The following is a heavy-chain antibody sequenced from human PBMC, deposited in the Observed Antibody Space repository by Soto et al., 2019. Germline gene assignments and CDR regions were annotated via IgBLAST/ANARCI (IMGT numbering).Heavy chain of an antibody. CDR2: INHSGSS. J-gene: IGHJ4*02. V-gene: IGHV4-34*01. CDR3: ARAQSIRGVIIVPYSFDY. CDR1: GGSFSGYY. Sequence: SETLSLTCAVSGGSFSGYYWSWIRQSPGKGLEWIGEINHSGSSNYNPSLKSRVTISVDTSKNQFSLELSSVAAADTAVYYCARAQSIRGVIIVPYSFDYWGQGTLVTVSS. D-gene: IGHD3-10*01.